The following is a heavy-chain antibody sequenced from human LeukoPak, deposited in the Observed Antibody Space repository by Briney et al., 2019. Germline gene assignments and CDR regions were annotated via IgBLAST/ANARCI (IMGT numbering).Heavy chain of an antibody. J-gene: IGHJ4*02. CDR3: ARGNYGSGSYYVVDFDY. D-gene: IGHD3-10*01. Sequence: PSETLSLTCTVSGDSIKNYYWSWIRQSPGTGLEWIGYIYHSGNTNYNPSLKSRLTMSIDTSKNQFSLNLNSVTAADTAVYYCARGNYGSGSYYVVDFDYWGQGTLVTVSS. V-gene: IGHV4-59*01. CDR1: GDSIKNYY. CDR2: IYHSGNT.